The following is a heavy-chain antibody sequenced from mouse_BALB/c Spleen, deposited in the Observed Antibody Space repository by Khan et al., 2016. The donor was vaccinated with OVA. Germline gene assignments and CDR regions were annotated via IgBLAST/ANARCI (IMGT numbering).Heavy chain of an antibody. CDR1: GYSFTSYY. Sequence: VQLQQSGPELMKPGTSVKISCKASGYSFTSYYIHWVKQSPGKSLEWIGYIDPFNGDTTSNQKFKGKATLTLDKSSSTAYMHLSSLTSEDSAVYYCARHGYVAWFAYWGQGTLVTVSA. CDR3: ARHGYVAWFAY. CDR2: IDPFNGDT. J-gene: IGHJ3*01. D-gene: IGHD2-2*01. V-gene: IGHV1S135*01.